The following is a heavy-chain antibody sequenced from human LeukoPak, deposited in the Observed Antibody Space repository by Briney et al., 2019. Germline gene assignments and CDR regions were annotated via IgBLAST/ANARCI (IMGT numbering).Heavy chain of an antibody. Sequence: SVKVSCKASGGTFSSYAISWVRQAPGQGLEWMGGIIPIFGTANYAQKFQGRVTITTDESTSTAYMELSSLRSEDTAVYYCARVPTTVTTWFDYWGQGTLVTVSS. CDR1: GGTFSSYA. V-gene: IGHV1-69*05. D-gene: IGHD4-17*01. CDR3: ARVPTTVTTWFDY. CDR2: IIPIFGTA. J-gene: IGHJ4*02.